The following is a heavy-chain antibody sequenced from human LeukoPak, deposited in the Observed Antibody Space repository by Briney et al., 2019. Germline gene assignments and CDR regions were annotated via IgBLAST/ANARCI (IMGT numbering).Heavy chain of an antibody. CDR1: GGSISSRSHY. Sequence: SETLSLTCTVSGGSISSRSHYWGWIRQPPGKGLEWIGSIYYSGSTYYNPSLESRITLSVDTSKSQFSLKLSPATAADTAVYYCARQNHGQLPTIDYWGQGTLVTVSS. V-gene: IGHV4-39*01. CDR3: ARQNHGQLPTIDY. D-gene: IGHD1-1*01. J-gene: IGHJ4*02. CDR2: IYYSGST.